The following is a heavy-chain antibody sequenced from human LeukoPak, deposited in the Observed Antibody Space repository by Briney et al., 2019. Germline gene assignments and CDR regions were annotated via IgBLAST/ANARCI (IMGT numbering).Heavy chain of an antibody. Sequence: SETLSLTCTVSGGSISSSSYYWGWIRQPPGKGLEWIGSIYYSGSTYYNPSLKSRVTISVDTSKNQFSPKLSSVTAADTAVYYCARPYYDYAFDIWGQGTMVTVSS. V-gene: IGHV4-39*07. CDR3: ARPYYDYAFDI. J-gene: IGHJ3*02. D-gene: IGHD3-3*01. CDR1: GGSISSSSYY. CDR2: IYYSGST.